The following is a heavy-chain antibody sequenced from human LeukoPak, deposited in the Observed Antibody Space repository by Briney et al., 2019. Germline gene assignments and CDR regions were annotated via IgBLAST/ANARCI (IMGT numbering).Heavy chain of an antibody. CDR2: NYYSGTT. V-gene: IGHV4-59*08. CDR3: ARHRDYGSGWYGFDY. D-gene: IGHD6-19*01. J-gene: IGHJ4*02. Sequence: SETLSLTCTVSGGSISTYYWSWIRQPPGKGLEWIGYNYYSGTTTPHPSLKSRVTISVDPSKNQFSLRLSSVTAADTAVYYCARHRDYGSGWYGFDYWGQGTLVTVSS. CDR1: GGSISTYY.